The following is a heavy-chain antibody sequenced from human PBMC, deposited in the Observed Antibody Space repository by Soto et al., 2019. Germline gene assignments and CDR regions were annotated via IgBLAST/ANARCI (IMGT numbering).Heavy chain of an antibody. CDR3: ARDSRIYDSSGLLFDY. Sequence: ASVKVSCKASGFTFTSSAMQWVRQAPGQGLEWMGWISAYNGNTDYAQKFQGRVTMTTDTSTSTVYMELRSLRSDDTAVYYCARDSRIYDSSGLLFDYWGQGTLVTVSS. V-gene: IGHV1-18*01. CDR2: ISAYNGNT. CDR1: GFTFTSSA. J-gene: IGHJ4*02. D-gene: IGHD3-22*01.